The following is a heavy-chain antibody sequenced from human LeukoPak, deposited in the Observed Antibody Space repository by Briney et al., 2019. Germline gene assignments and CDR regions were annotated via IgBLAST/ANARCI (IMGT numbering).Heavy chain of an antibody. V-gene: IGHV3-20*04. CDR1: GFTFDDYG. J-gene: IGHJ4*02. CDR3: AKDRLIGLGVTTRFSYFDY. Sequence: PGGSLRLSCAASGFTFDDYGMSWVRQAPGKGLKWVSGINWNGDSADYADSVKGRFTISRDNSKNTLYLQMNSLRAEDTAVYYCAKDRLIGLGVTTRFSYFDYWGQGTLVTVSS. CDR2: INWNGDSA. D-gene: IGHD4-17*01.